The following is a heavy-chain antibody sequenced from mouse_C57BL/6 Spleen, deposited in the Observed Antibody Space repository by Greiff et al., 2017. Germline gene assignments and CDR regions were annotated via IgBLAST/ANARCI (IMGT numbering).Heavy chain of an antibody. J-gene: IGHJ2*01. CDR3: ARGRYDYDDGVFDY. D-gene: IGHD2-4*01. V-gene: IGHV1-55*01. CDR2: IYPGSGST. CDR1: GYTFTSYW. Sequence: QVQLQQPGAELVKPGASVQMSCKASGYTFTSYWITWVKQRPGQGLEWIGDIYPGSGSTNYNEKFKSKATLTVDTSSSTAYMQLSSLTSEDSAVYYCARGRYDYDDGVFDYWGQGTTLTVSS.